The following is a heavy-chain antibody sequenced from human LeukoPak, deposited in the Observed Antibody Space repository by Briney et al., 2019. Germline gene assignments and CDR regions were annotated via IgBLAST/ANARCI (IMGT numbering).Heavy chain of an antibody. CDR3: AHRGRYSSSWTFDY. CDR2: IYWDDDK. V-gene: IGHV2-5*02. D-gene: IGHD6-13*01. CDR1: GFSLSTSGVG. Sequence: SGPTLVKPTQTLTLTCTFSGFSLSTSGVGVGWIRQPPGKALEWLALIYWDDDKRYSPSLKSRLTITKDTSKNQVVLTMTDMDPVDSATYYCAHRGRYSSSWTFDYWGQGTLVTVSS. J-gene: IGHJ4*02.